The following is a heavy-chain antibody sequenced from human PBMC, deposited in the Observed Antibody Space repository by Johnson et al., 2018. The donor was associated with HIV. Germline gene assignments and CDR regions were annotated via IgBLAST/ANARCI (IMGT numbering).Heavy chain of an antibody. J-gene: IGHJ3*02. CDR3: AKQLYDLNYDFWSGYPI. Sequence: QVQLVESGGGVVQPGRSLRLSCAASGFTFSSYGMHWVRQAPGKGLEWVAVIWYDGSNKYYADSVKGRFTISRDNSKNTLYLQMNRLRAEDTAVYYCAKQLYDLNYDFWSGYPIWGQGTMVTVSS. CDR1: GFTFSSYG. CDR2: IWYDGSNK. V-gene: IGHV3-33*06. D-gene: IGHD3-3*01.